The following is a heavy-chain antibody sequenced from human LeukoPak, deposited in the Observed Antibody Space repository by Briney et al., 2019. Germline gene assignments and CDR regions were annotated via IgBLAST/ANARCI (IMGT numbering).Heavy chain of an antibody. D-gene: IGHD6-19*01. V-gene: IGHV4-59*12. J-gene: IGHJ4*02. CDR3: ARAVSGLCDY. CDR2: IYHSGST. CDR1: GGSISSYY. Sequence: SETLSLTCTVSGGSISSYYWSWIRQPPGKGLEWIGYIYHSGSTYYNPSLKSRVTISVDRSKNQFSLKLSSVTAADTAVYYCARAVSGLCDYWGQGTLVTVSS.